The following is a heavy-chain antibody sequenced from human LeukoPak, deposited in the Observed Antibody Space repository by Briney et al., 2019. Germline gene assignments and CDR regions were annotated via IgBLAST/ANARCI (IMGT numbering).Heavy chain of an antibody. CDR1: GFTVSSNY. CDR2: IYSGGST. CDR3: ARERHYYYYGMDV. J-gene: IGHJ6*02. V-gene: IGHV3-53*01. Sequence: GGSLRLSCAASGFTVSSNYMSWVRQAPGKGLEWVSVIYSGGSTYYADSVKGRFTISRDNSKNTLYLQMNSLRAEDTAVYYYARERHYYYYGMDVWGQGTTVTVSS.